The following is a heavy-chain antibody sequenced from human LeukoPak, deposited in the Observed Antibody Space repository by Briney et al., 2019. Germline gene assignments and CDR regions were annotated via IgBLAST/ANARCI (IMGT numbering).Heavy chain of an antibody. V-gene: IGHV3-21*01. D-gene: IGHD6-13*01. J-gene: IGHJ4*02. Sequence: PGGSLRLSCAASGFTFSNYSMNWVRQAPGKGLEWVSSITSSGSYIYYADSVKGRFTISRDNARNSLYLQMNSLRAEDTAVYYCARAGYSSSWFSVQNYFDYWGQGTLVTVSS. CDR2: ITSSGSYI. CDR1: GFTFSNYS. CDR3: ARAGYSSSWFSVQNYFDY.